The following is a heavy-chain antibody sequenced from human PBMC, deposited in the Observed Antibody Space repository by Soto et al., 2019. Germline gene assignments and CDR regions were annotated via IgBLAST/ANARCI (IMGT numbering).Heavy chain of an antibody. CDR2: IHSFGST. Sequence: QVQLQESGPGLVKPSGTLSLTCAVSGGSVSSDKWWSWVRQPPGKGLEWIGEIHSFGSTNYNPSLKSRVTILLDKPKNQFSVKLTSVTAADTAVYFCVGQWLAGYAAFDPWGQGTLVTVFS. D-gene: IGHD6-19*01. CDR3: VGQWLAGYAAFDP. J-gene: IGHJ5*02. V-gene: IGHV4-4*02. CDR1: GGSVSSDKW.